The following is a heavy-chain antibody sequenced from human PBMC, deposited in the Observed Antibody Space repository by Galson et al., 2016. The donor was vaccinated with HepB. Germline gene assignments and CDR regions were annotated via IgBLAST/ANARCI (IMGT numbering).Heavy chain of an antibody. CDR1: GYSFSSYW. CDR3: ARRPPVTGRSGHYFDS. J-gene: IGHJ4*02. D-gene: IGHD4-11*01. V-gene: IGHV5-51*01. Sequence: QSGAEVKKPGESLKISCKGSGYSFSSYWIGWVRQMPRKGLEWMGIISPGDSDTRYSPSFQGQVTISVDKAINTAYMQWSSLKASDSGIEYCARRPPVTGRSGHYFDSWGQGTLVTVSS. CDR2: ISPGDSDT.